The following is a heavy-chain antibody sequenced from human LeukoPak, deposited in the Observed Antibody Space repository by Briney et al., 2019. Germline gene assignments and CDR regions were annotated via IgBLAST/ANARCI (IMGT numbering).Heavy chain of an antibody. CDR2: IYSGGST. D-gene: IGHD4-17*01. V-gene: IGHV3-66*01. CDR3: ARYTVTTDYFDY. J-gene: IGHJ4*02. Sequence: GGSLRLSCAASGFTFSSSGMHWVRQAPGKGLEWVSVIYSGGSTYYADSVKGRFTISRDNSKNTLYLQMNSLRAEDTAVYYCARYTVTTDYFDYWGQGTLVTVSS. CDR1: GFTFSSSG.